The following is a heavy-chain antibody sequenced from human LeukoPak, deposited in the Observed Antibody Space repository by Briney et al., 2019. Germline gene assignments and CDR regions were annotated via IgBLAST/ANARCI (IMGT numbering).Heavy chain of an antibody. CDR3: ARHDSSGYYYVI. J-gene: IGHJ4*02. CDR1: GGSISSYY. Sequence: SETLSLTCTVSGGSISSYYWSWIRQPPGKGLEWIGNIYYSGSTNYNPSLKSRVTISVDTSKSQFSLKLSSVTAADTAMYYCARHDSSGYYYVIWGQGTLVTVSS. D-gene: IGHD3-22*01. V-gene: IGHV4-59*01. CDR2: IYYSGST.